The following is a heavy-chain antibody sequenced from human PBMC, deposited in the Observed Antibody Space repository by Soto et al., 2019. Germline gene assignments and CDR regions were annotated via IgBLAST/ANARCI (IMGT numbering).Heavy chain of an antibody. D-gene: IGHD5-18*01. CDR2: ISYDGSNK. Sequence: QVQLVESGGGVVQPGRSLRLSCAASGFTFSSYGMHWVRQAPGKGLEWVAVISYDGSNKYYADSVKGRFTISRDNSKNTLYLQMNSLRAEDTAVYYCAKSDTAMGVEHYYYYGMDVWGQGTTVTVSS. CDR3: AKSDTAMGVEHYYYYGMDV. J-gene: IGHJ6*02. V-gene: IGHV3-30*18. CDR1: GFTFSSYG.